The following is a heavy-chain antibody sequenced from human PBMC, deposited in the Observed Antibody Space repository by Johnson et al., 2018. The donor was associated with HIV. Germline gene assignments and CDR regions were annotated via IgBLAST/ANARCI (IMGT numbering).Heavy chain of an antibody. J-gene: IGHJ3*02. CDR2: IYSGGST. Sequence: VQLVESGGGLVQPGGSLRLSCVASGFTVSSNHMTWVRQAPGKGLEWVSVIYSGGSTDYADSLQGRFTISRDNSKNTLYLQMNSLRAEDTAVYYCARGRGPRGAFDIWGQGTMVTVSS. V-gene: IGHV3-66*02. CDR3: ARGRGPRGAFDI. CDR1: GFTVSSNH. D-gene: IGHD3-16*01.